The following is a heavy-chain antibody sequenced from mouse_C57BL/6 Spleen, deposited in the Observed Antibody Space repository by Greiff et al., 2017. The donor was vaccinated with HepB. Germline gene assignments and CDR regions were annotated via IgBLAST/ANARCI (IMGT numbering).Heavy chain of an antibody. CDR2: IYPSDSET. Sequence: VQLQQPGAELVRPGSSVKLSCKASGYTFTSYWMDWVKQRPGQGLEWIGNIYPSDSETHYNQKFKDKATLTVDKSSSTAYMQLSSLTSEDSAVYYCARYPHYYGSSYNYFDYWGQGTTLTVSS. D-gene: IGHD1-1*01. CDR1: GYTFTSYW. CDR3: ARYPHYYGSSYNYFDY. V-gene: IGHV1-61*01. J-gene: IGHJ2*01.